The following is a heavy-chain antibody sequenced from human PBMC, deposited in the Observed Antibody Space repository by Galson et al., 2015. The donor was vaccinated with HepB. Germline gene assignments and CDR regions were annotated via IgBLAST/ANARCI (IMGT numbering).Heavy chain of an antibody. J-gene: IGHJ5*02. Sequence: SVKVSCKASGGTFSSYTISWVRQAPGQGLEWMGRIIPILGIANYAQKFQGRVTTTADKSTSTAYMELSSLRSEDTAVYYCAREVIPAARPNWFDPWGQGTLVTVSS. V-gene: IGHV1-69*04. D-gene: IGHD2-2*01. CDR1: GGTFSSYT. CDR2: IIPILGIA. CDR3: AREVIPAARPNWFDP.